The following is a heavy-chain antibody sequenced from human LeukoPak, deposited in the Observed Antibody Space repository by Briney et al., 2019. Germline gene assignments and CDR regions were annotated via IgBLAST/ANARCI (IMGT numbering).Heavy chain of an antibody. Sequence: GALRLSCAGSGFTLSSNWMHWVRQAPGKGLVWVSRIYSDGSRTNYADSVKGRFTISGDNAKNSLYLQMNSLRAEDTAVYYCARDFANYYDSSGYYYWGAFDIWGQGTMVTVSS. CDR3: ARDFANYYDSSGYYYWGAFDI. CDR1: GFTLSSNW. CDR2: IYSDGSRT. J-gene: IGHJ3*02. D-gene: IGHD3-22*01. V-gene: IGHV3-74*01.